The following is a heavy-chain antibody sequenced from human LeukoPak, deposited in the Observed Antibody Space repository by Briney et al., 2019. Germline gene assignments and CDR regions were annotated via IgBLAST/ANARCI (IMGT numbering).Heavy chain of an antibody. CDR2: ITSAGNT. J-gene: IGHJ1*01. D-gene: IGHD2-2*01. V-gene: IGHV3-23*01. CDR3: AKDPANQLLYPAHFSH. Sequence: GGSLRLSCAASGFTFSSYAMNWVRQAPGKGLEWVSAITSAGNTYYADSMKGRFTISRDNSKNTLYLQVNSLRAEDTAIYYCAKDPANQLLYPAHFSHWGQGTLVTVSS. CDR1: GFTFSSYA.